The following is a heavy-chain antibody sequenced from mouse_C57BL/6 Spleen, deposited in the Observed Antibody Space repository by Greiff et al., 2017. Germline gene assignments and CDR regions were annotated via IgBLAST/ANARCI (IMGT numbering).Heavy chain of an antibody. CDR3: ARGDYGYGAWFAY. Sequence: EVQRVESGGGLVKPGGSLKLSCAASGFTFSSYAMSWVRQTPEKRLEWVATISDGGSYTYYPDNVKGRFTISRDNAKNNLYLQMSHLKSEDTAMYYCARGDYGYGAWFAYWGHGTLVTVSA. CDR1: GFTFSSYA. J-gene: IGHJ3*01. V-gene: IGHV5-4*01. D-gene: IGHD2-2*01. CDR2: ISDGGSYT.